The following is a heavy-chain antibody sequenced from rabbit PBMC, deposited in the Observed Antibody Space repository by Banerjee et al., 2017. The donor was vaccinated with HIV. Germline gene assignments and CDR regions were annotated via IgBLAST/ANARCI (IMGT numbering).Heavy chain of an antibody. V-gene: IGHV1S45*01. D-gene: IGHD6-1*01. J-gene: IGHJ4*01. CDR2: IYTGSSGST. CDR3: ARGTYGYAGYAPNL. Sequence: QEQLEESGGDLVKPEGSLTLTCTASGFSFSSSYWICWVRQAPGKGLEWIACIYTGSSGSTYYASWAKGRFTISKTSSTTVTLQMTSLTAADTATYFCARGTYGYAGYAPNLWGQGTL. CDR1: GFSFSSSYW.